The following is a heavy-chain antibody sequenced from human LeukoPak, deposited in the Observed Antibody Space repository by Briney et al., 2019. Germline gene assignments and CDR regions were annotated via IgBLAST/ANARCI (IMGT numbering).Heavy chain of an antibody. J-gene: IGHJ4*02. V-gene: IGHV1-2*02. D-gene: IGHD1-26*01. CDR2: INPSSGGT. CDR1: GCSFTASY. Sequence: ASVKVSCKASGCSFTASYMHWVRQAPGQGLEWLGWINPSSGGTKYAPKFQGRVTLTRDTSINTAYMELTSLRSDDTAMYYCAKEFPSGATRDLDYWGQGTLVTVSS. CDR3: AKEFPSGATRDLDY.